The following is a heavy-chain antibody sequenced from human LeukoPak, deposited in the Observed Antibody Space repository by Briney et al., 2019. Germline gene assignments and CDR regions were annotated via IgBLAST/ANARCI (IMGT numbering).Heavy chain of an antibody. CDR2: IYPGDSDT. CDR1: GYRFTSYW. D-gene: IGHD6-6*01. J-gene: IGHJ3*02. Sequence: GESLKISCKGSGYRFTSYWIGWVRQMPGKGLEWMGIIYPGDSDTRYSPSFRGQVTISVEKSSNTAYLQWSRLKASDTAMYYCARRGGLVDTFDIWGQGTMVTVSS. CDR3: ARRGGLVDTFDI. V-gene: IGHV5-51*01.